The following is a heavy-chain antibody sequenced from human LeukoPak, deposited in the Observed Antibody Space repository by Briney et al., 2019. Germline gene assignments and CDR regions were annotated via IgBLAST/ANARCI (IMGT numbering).Heavy chain of an antibody. V-gene: IGHV3-21*04. CDR1: GFTFSSFS. CDR2: ISSTSSYI. J-gene: IGHJ4*02. D-gene: IGHD2-15*01. Sequence: GGSLRLSCAASGFTFSSFSMNWVRQAPGKGLEGVSSISSTSSYIYYADSVKGRFTISRDNSKNTLYLQMNSLRAEDTAVYYCARAQRNCSGGSCYFLPFDYWGQGTLVTVSS. CDR3: ARAQRNCSGGSCYFLPFDY.